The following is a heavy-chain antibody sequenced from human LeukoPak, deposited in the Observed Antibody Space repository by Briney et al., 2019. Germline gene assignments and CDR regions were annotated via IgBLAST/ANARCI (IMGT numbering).Heavy chain of an antibody. CDR2: ISSSSSYI. D-gene: IGHD6-19*01. J-gene: IGHJ1*01. CDR3: ARDRVVAGMAYFQH. V-gene: IGHV3-21*01. CDR1: GFTFSSYS. Sequence: PGGSLRLSCAASGFTFSSYSMNWVRQAPGKGLEWVSSISSSSSYIYYADSVKGRFTISRDNAKSSLYLQMNSLRAEDTAVYYCARDRVVAGMAYFQHWGQGTLVTVSS.